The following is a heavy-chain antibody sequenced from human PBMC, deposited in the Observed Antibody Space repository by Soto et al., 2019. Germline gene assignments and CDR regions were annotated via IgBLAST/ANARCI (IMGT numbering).Heavy chain of an antibody. J-gene: IGHJ4*02. CDR2: IYYSGST. CDR1: GGSISSYY. CDR3: ARGIAAAGSDY. V-gene: IGHV4-59*01. D-gene: IGHD6-13*01. Sequence: ETLSLTCTVSGGSISSYYWSWIRQPPGKGLEWIGYIYYSGSTNYNPSLKSRVTISVDTSKNQFSLKLSSVTAADTAVYYCARGIAAAGSDYCGQGTLVTVYS.